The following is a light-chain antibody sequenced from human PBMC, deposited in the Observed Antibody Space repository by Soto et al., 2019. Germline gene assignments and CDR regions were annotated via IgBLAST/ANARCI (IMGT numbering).Light chain of an antibody. CDR2: EVS. V-gene: IGLV2-14*01. CDR3: SSYGGSTSL. Sequence: QSALTQPASVSGSPGQSITISCTGTSSDVGIYNYVSWYQQHPGKAPKLMIYEVSNRPSGVSNRFSGSKSGNTASLTISGLQTEDEADYYCSSYGGSTSLFGGGTQLTVL. CDR1: SSDVGIYNY. J-gene: IGLJ3*02.